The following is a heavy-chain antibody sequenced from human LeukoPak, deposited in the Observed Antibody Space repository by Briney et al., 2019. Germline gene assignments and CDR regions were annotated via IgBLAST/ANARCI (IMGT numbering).Heavy chain of an antibody. CDR2: IYYSGST. J-gene: IGHJ5*02. D-gene: IGHD6-19*01. Sequence: SETLSPTCTVSGGSISSYYWSWIRQPPGKGLEWIGYIYYSGSTNYNPSLKSRVTISVDTPKNQFSLKLSSVTAADTAVYYCASSDPSGYSSGWNWFDPWGQGTLVTVSS. CDR3: ASSDPSGYSSGWNWFDP. V-gene: IGHV4-59*01. CDR1: GGSISSYY.